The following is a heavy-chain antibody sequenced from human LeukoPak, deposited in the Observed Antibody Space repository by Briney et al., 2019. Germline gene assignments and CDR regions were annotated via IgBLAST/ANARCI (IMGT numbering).Heavy chain of an antibody. CDR2: ISGSGSTI. D-gene: IGHD6-19*01. CDR3: ARARYTSAWSYYFDY. J-gene: IGHJ4*02. V-gene: IGHV3-11*01. Sequence: GGSLRLSCAASGFTFSDYYMSWIRPAPGKGLAWVSYISGSGSTIYYADSMKGRFTISRDNAKNSLYLQLNSLRAEDTAVYYCARARYTSAWSYYFDYWGQGTLVTVSS. CDR1: GFTFSDYY.